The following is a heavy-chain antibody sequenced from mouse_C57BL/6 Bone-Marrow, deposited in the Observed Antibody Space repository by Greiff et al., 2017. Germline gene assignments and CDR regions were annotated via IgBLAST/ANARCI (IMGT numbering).Heavy chain of an antibody. D-gene: IGHD1-1*01. V-gene: IGHV14-4*01. J-gene: IGHJ4*01. CDR3: TTTTVVDMDY. Sequence: VQLQQSGAELVRPGASVKLSCTASGFNIKDDYMHWVKQRPEQGLEWIGWIDPENGDTEYASKFQGKATITADTSSNTAYLQLSSLTSEDTSVYYFTTTTVVDMDYWGQGTSVTVSS. CDR1: GFNIKDDY. CDR2: IDPENGDT.